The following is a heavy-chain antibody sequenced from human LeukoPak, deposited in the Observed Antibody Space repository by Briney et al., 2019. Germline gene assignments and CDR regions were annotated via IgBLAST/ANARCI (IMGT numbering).Heavy chain of an antibody. CDR2: ISSSSSYI. CDR3: ARDRSSLTGVTTYFDY. CDR1: GFTFSDYY. Sequence: GGSLRLSCAASGFTFSDYYMSWIRQAPGKGLEWVSSISSSSSYIYYADSVKGRFTISRDNAKNSLYLQMNSLRAEDTAVYYCARDRSSLTGVTTYFDYWGQGTLVTVSS. V-gene: IGHV3-11*06. D-gene: IGHD2-21*02. J-gene: IGHJ4*02.